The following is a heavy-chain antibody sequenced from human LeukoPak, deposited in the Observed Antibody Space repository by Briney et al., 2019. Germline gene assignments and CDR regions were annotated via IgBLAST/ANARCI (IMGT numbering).Heavy chain of an antibody. Sequence: GGSLRLSCAASGFTFTRYWMSWVRQAPGKGLEWVANIKQDGSERHYVDSVKGRFTISRDNARNSVYLQMNSLSDDDTAVYYCARDGDYIMPSFDYWGQGILVTVSS. CDR3: ARDGDYIMPSFDY. CDR2: IKQDGSER. D-gene: IGHD4-17*01. J-gene: IGHJ4*02. CDR1: GFTFTRYW. V-gene: IGHV3-7*01.